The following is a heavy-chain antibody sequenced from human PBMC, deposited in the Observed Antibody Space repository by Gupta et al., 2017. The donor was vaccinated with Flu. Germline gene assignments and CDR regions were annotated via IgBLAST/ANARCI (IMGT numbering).Heavy chain of an antibody. D-gene: IGHD3-22*01. Sequence: QVQLQQWGAGLLKPSETLSLTCAVSGGPFSGYYWRWIRQPPGRGLEWMEESNPSGGTNYNPSLNSRVTISLDTSKNQFSLRLSSVTAADTAVYYCARVGRGEASGVYYQTNYYYYGMDVWGQGTTVTVSS. CDR2: SNPSGGT. J-gene: IGHJ6*02. CDR1: GGPFSGYY. CDR3: ARVGRGEASGVYYQTNYYYYGMDV. V-gene: IGHV4-34*01.